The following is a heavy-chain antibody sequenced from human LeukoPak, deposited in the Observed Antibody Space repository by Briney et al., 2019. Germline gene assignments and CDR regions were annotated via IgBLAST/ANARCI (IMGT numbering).Heavy chain of an antibody. CDR3: ARDGASGSYEHFDY. J-gene: IGHJ4*02. CDR1: GGSISSYY. CDR2: IYTSGST. Sequence: SETLSLTCTVSGGSISSYYWSWIRQPAGKGLEWIGRIYTSGSTNYNPSLKSRVTMSVDTSKNQFSLKLSSVTAADTAAYYCARDGASGSYEHFDYWGQGTLVTVSS. D-gene: IGHD1-26*01. V-gene: IGHV4-4*07.